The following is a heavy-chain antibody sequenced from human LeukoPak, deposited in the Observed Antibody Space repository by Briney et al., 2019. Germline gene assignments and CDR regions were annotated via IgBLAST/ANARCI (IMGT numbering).Heavy chain of an antibody. D-gene: IGHD1-1*01. J-gene: IGHJ6*02. V-gene: IGHV3-30*04. CDR2: ISYDGSNK. Sequence: YPGGSLRLSCAASGFTFSSYAMHWVRQAPGKGLEWVAVISYDGSNKYYADSVKGRFTISRDNSKNTLYLHMNSLRAEDTAVYYCARASTGGMDVWGQGTTVTVSS. CDR1: GFTFSSYA. CDR3: ARASTGGMDV.